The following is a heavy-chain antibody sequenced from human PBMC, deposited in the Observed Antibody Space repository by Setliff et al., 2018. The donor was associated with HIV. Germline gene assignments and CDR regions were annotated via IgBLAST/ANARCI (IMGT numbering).Heavy chain of an antibody. J-gene: IGHJ4*02. CDR1: GLTFSSYW. V-gene: IGHV3-7*01. CDR2: IKEDGSEK. D-gene: IGHD5-18*01. CDR3: ARDSYGYDY. Sequence: PGGSLRLSCAASGLTFSSYWMSWVRQAPGKGLEWMANIKEDGSEKYYVDSVKGRFTISRDNTKSSLYLQLNSLRAEDTAVYYCARDSYGYDYWGQGTLVTVS.